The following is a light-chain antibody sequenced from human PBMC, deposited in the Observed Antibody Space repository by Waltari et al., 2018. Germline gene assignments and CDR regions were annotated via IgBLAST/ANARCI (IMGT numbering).Light chain of an antibody. CDR1: TSDVGSYNH. V-gene: IGLV2-8*01. CDR3: SSYAGRNSWA. CDR2: EVS. J-gene: IGLJ3*02. Sequence: QSALTQPPSVSGSPGQSVTISCTGTTSDVGSYNHVPWYQQHPGKAPKLLICEVSKRPSGVPDRFSGSKSGNTASLTISGLQAEDEADYYCSSYAGRNSWAFGGGTKLTVL.